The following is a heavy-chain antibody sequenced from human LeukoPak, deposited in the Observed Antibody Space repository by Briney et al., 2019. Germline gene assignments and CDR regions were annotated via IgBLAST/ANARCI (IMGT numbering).Heavy chain of an antibody. CDR1: GYTFTSYG. D-gene: IGHD1-1*01. CDR3: ARGKATSYYYYYMDV. V-gene: IGHV1-18*01. CDR2: ISAYNGNT. J-gene: IGHJ6*03. Sequence: ASAKVSCKASGYTFTSYGISWVRQAPGQGLEWMGWISAYNGNTNYAQKLQGRVTMTTDTSTSTAYMELRSLRSDDTAVYYCARGKATSYYYYYMDVWGKGTTVTVSS.